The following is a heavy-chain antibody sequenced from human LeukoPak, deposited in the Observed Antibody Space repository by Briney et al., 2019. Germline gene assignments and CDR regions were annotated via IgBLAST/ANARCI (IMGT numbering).Heavy chain of an antibody. CDR1: GYTFSSSG. CDR2: ISAYNGNT. Sequence: ASVKVSCKASGYTFSSSGISWVRQAPGQGLEWVGWISAYNGNTDYAQKFRGRVTMTTDRPTSTGYMELRSLRSDDTAVYYCARDRSHGDAFDIWGQGTMVIVSS. J-gene: IGHJ3*02. CDR3: ARDRSHGDAFDI. V-gene: IGHV1-18*01.